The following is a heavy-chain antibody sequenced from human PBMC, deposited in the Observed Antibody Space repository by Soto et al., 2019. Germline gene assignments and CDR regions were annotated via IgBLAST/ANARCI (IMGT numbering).Heavy chain of an antibody. V-gene: IGHV1-18*04. D-gene: IGHD2-21*02. Sequence: GASGKVSCQAFCFTFSNSGIRWGRPAPGQRVEWLGWISAYNGNTNYAQKLQGRVTMTTDTSTSTAYMELRSLRSDDTAVYYCARDPGGCGGDCYSGYYYYYGMDVWGQGTTVTVSS. CDR3: ARDPGGCGGDCYSGYYYYYGMDV. CDR2: ISAYNGNT. CDR1: CFTFSNSG. J-gene: IGHJ6*02.